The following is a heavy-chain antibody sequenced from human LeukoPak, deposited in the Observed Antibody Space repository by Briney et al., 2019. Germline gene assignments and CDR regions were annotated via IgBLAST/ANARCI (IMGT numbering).Heavy chain of an antibody. CDR1: GYTFTGCY. CDR2: INPNSGGT. V-gene: IGHV1-2*06. Sequence: GASVKASCKASGYTFTGCYMHWVRQAPGQGLEWMGRINPNSGGTNYAQKFQGRVTMTRDTSISTAYMELSRLRSDDTAVYYCARVGGASSMGSGWYVYWGQGTLVTVSS. D-gene: IGHD6-19*01. CDR3: ARVGGASSMGSGWYVY. J-gene: IGHJ4*02.